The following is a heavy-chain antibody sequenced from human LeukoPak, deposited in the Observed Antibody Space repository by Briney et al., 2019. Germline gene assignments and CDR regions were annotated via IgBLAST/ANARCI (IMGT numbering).Heavy chain of an antibody. V-gene: IGHV3-73*01. J-gene: IGHJ4*02. CDR3: TRPSYDSSVSGVVY. CDR1: GFTFSGSA. D-gene: IGHD3-22*01. Sequence: GGSLRLSCATSGFTFSGSAIHWVRQASGKALEWVGRIRSKANSYATTDAASVKGRFTISRDDSKNTAYLQMNSLKTEDTAVYYCTRPSYDSSVSGVVYWGQGTLVTVSS. CDR2: IRSKANSYAT.